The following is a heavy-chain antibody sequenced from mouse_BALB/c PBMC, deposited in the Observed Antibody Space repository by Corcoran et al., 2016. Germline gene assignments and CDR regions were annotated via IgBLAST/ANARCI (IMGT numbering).Heavy chain of an antibody. CDR2: INPYNGAT. V-gene: IGHV1-26*01. Sequence: EVQLQQSGPELVKPGASVKISCKASGYSFTGYYMHWVKQSHVKSLEWIGRINPYNGATSYNQNFKDKASLTVDKSSSTAYMELHSLTSEDSAVYYCAKGISSYPDYWGQGTTLTFSS. CDR3: AKGISSYPDY. J-gene: IGHJ2*01. CDR1: GYSFTGYY. D-gene: IGHD1-1*01.